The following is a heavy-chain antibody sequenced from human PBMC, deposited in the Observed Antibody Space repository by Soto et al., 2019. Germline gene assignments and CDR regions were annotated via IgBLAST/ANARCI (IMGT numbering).Heavy chain of an antibody. CDR3: ARDTGDGTFDF. Sequence: QVHLVQSGAEVRKPGASVKVSCKASGYTFSSYAMHWVRQAPGQRLEWMGWINAGYGNTKSSQKFQDRVTISRDTSASTAYMELTSLRSEDTAVYYCARDTGDGTFDFGGQGTLVTVSS. V-gene: IGHV1-3*01. J-gene: IGHJ4*02. CDR1: GYTFSSYA. CDR2: INAGYGNT. D-gene: IGHD7-27*01.